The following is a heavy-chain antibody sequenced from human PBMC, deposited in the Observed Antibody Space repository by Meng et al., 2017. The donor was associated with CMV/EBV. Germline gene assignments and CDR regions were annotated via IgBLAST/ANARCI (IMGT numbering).Heavy chain of an antibody. D-gene: IGHD2-2*01. J-gene: IGHJ6*02. CDR2: ISSSGSTI. V-gene: IGHV3-11*01. CDR3: ARDQNIVVVPAAPRVHYYYYGMDV. CDR1: GFTFSDYY. Sequence: GGSLRLSCAASGFTFSDYYMSWIRQAPGKGLEWVSYISSSGSTIYSADSVKGRFTISRDNAKNSLYLQMNSLRAEDTAVYYCARDQNIVVVPAAPRVHYYYYGMDVWGQGTTVTVSS.